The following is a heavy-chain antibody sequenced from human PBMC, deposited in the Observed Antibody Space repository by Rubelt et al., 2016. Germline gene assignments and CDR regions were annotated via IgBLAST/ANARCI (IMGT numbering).Heavy chain of an antibody. CDR2: IIPIFGTA. J-gene: IGHJ3*02. CDR1: GGTFSSYA. V-gene: IGHV1-69*01. CDR3: AGGGAAAADDNDAFDI. Sequence: QVQLVQSGAEVKKPGSSVKVSCKASGGTFSSYAISWVRQAPGQGLEWMGGIIPIFGTANYGQKFQGRVTITADGSPSTAYVELSGLRSEDTAVYYCAGGGAAAADDNDAFDIWGQGTMVTVSS. D-gene: IGHD6-13*01.